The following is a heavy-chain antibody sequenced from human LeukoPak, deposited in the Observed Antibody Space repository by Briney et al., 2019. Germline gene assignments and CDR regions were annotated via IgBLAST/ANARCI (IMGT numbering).Heavy chain of an antibody. J-gene: IGHJ4*02. D-gene: IGHD3-10*01. CDR1: GYTFSDYY. CDR3: ARDEISRGIIDY. V-gene: IGHV1-2*02. CDR2: INANSGDT. Sequence: ASVKVSCKASGYTFSDYYIHWVRQAPGQGLEWMGWINANSGDTNYAQKFQGRVTMTRDSSINTAYMELSRLRSDDTAVYWCARDEISRGIIDYWGQGTLVTVSS.